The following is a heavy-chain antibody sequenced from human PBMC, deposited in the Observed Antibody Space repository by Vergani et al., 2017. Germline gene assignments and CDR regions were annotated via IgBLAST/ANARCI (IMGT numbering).Heavy chain of an antibody. CDR1: GGSISSGDYY. CDR3: TRAHYDFWSGYYMVQYYFDY. D-gene: IGHD3-3*01. J-gene: IGHJ4*02. V-gene: IGHV4-30-4*01. Sequence: QVQLQESGPGLVKPSQTLSLTCTVSGGSISSGDYYWSWLRQPPGKGLEWIGYIYYSGSTYYNPSLKSRVTISVDTSKNQFSLKLSSVTAADTAVYYCTRAHYDFWSGYYMVQYYFDYWGQGTLVTVSS. CDR2: IYYSGST.